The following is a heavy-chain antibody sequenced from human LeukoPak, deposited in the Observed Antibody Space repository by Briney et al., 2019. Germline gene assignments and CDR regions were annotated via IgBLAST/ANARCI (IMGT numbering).Heavy chain of an antibody. Sequence: SETLSLTCTVSGGSISSNNYYWGWIRQPPGKGLEWIGSIYYSGSTYYNPSLKSRVTISVDTSKNQFSLKLSSVTAADTAVYYCARVDSSSWYGGGRFDYWGQGTLVTVSS. J-gene: IGHJ4*02. CDR1: GGSISSNNYY. V-gene: IGHV4-39*07. CDR3: ARVDSSSWYGGGRFDY. CDR2: IYYSGST. D-gene: IGHD6-13*01.